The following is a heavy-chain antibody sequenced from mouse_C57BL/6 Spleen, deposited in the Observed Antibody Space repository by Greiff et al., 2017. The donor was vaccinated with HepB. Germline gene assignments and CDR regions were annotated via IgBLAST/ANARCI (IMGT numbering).Heavy chain of an antibody. V-gene: IGHV1-26*01. J-gene: IGHJ2*01. D-gene: IGHD2-4*01. Sequence: EVQLQQSGPELVKPGASVKISCKASGYTFTDYYMNWVKQSHGKSLEWIGDINPNNGGTSYNQKFKGKATLTVDKSSSTAYMELRSLTSEDSAVYYCARWNDYDWGWYFDYWGQGTTLTVSS. CDR2: INPNNGGT. CDR1: GYTFTDYY. CDR3: ARWNDYDWGWYFDY.